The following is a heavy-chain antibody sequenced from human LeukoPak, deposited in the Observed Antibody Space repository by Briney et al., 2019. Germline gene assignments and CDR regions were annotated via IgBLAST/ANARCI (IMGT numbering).Heavy chain of an antibody. CDR3: ARDPGSPYYYFMDV. CDR2: IKQDGSEK. D-gene: IGHD6-25*01. V-gene: IGHV3-7*01. CDR1: GFIFRSYW. Sequence: GGSLRLSCTGSGFIFRSYWMTWVRQAPGKGLEWVANIKQDGSEKYCVDSVKGRFTISRDTAKNSLFLQMNSLRAEDTAIYYCARDPGSPYYYFMDVWGKGITVTVSS. J-gene: IGHJ6*03.